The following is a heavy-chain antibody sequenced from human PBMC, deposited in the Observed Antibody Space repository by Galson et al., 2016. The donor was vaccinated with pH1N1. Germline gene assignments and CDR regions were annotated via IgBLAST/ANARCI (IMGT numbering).Heavy chain of an antibody. CDR2: IGSSGTTI. CDR1: GFTFSSYE. Sequence: SLRLSCAASGFTFSSYEMNWVRQAPGKGLEWVSYIGSSGTTIYYADTVKGRFTISRENAKYSLFLQRNSLRDEDTAVYYCARVDMILAEEYGMDVWGQGTTVTVSS. V-gene: IGHV3-48*03. J-gene: IGHJ6*02. D-gene: IGHD3-22*01. CDR3: ARVDMILAEEYGMDV.